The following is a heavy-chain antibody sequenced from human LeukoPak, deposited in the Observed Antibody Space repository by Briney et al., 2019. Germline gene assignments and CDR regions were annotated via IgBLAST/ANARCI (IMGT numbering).Heavy chain of an antibody. D-gene: IGHD2-2*01. CDR2: IYHSGSA. CDR3: ARDPRWLTPDCTSTSCYENYFDP. CDR1: GYSISSGYQ. V-gene: IGHV4-38-2*02. Sequence: SETLSLTCGVSGYSISSGYQWAWIRQSPGKGLEWIGSIYHSGSAHYNPSLKSRVTISVETSKNQFSLNVYSVTAADTAVYYCARDPRWLTPDCTSTSCYENYFDPWGQGTLVTVSS. J-gene: IGHJ5*02.